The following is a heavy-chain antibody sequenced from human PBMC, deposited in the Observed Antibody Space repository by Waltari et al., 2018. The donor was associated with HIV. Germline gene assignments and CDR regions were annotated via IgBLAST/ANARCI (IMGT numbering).Heavy chain of an antibody. CDR2: IKTKGDGGAT. D-gene: IGHD3-10*01. V-gene: IGHV3-15*01. CDR3: TSEEDYGSGSHFDY. Sequence: EVQLVESGGDLLKPGGCLSLSCAASGFTLNSVWMSWVRQAPGKGLGWVGRIKTKGDGGATDYAAAVKSRFTISRDDSKNTVYLQMNSLKIEDTAVYYCTSEEDYGSGSHFDYWGQGTLVTVSS. CDR1: GFTLNSVW. J-gene: IGHJ4*02.